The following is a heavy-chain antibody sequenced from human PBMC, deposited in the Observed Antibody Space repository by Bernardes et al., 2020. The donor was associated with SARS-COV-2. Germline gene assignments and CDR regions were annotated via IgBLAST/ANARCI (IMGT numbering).Heavy chain of an antibody. CDR3: AKVGGGNTYYYGMDV. Sequence: VGSLRLSCAASEFTFSTYAMTWVRQAPGQGLEWVSGISASGGSTHYADSVKGRFTISRDNSKNTLYVEMNSLRAEDTAVYYCAKVGGGNTYYYGMDVWGQGTTVTVSS. CDR2: ISASGGST. CDR1: EFTFSTYA. D-gene: IGHD3-10*01. V-gene: IGHV3-23*01. J-gene: IGHJ6*02.